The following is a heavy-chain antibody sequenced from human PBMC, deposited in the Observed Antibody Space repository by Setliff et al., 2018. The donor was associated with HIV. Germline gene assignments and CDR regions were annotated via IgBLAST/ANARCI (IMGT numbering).Heavy chain of an antibody. CDR3: ARGPYFYGSGSNYNPKWFDP. V-gene: IGHV4-34*01. CDR1: GGSFNTYY. D-gene: IGHD3-10*01. J-gene: IGHJ5*02. CDR2: INHSGST. Sequence: SETLSLTCAVYGGSFNTYYWSWIRQTPGKGLEWLGEINHSGSTNYNPSLKSRVTIFVDTSKNQFSLRLRSVTVADTAVYYCARGPYFYGSGSNYNPKWFDPWSQGTPVTVSS.